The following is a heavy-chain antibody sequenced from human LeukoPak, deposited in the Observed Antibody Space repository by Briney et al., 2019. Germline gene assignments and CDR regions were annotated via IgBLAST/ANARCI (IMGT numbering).Heavy chain of an antibody. CDR1: GFTFSSYA. Sequence: PGGSLRLSCAASGFTFSSYAMSWVRQAPGKGLEWVSAIRGSVGSTYYAESVKGRFTISRDNSKNTLYLQMNSLRAEDTAVYYCAEVRVYCSGGNCYFHAFDIWGQGTMVTVSS. J-gene: IGHJ3*02. CDR2: IRGSVGST. CDR3: AEVRVYCSGGNCYFHAFDI. V-gene: IGHV3-23*01. D-gene: IGHD2-15*01.